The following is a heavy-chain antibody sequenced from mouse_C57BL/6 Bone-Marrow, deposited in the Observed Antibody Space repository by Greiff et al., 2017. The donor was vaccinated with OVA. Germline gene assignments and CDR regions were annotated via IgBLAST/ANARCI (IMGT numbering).Heavy chain of an antibody. V-gene: IGHV5-2*01. CDR1: EYEFPSHD. J-gene: IGHJ3*01. CDR2: INSDGGST. Sequence: EVNVVESGGGLVQPGESLKLSCESNEYEFPSHDMSWVRKTPEKRLELVAAINSDGGSTYYPDTMERQFIISRDNTKKTLYLQMSSLRSEDTALYYCARVGYLTPFAYWGQGTLVTVSA. CDR3: ARVGYLTPFAY. D-gene: IGHD2-2*01.